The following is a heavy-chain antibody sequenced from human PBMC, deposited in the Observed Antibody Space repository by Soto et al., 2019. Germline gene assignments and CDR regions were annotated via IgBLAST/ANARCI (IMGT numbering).Heavy chain of an antibody. D-gene: IGHD4-4*01. Sequence: QVQLVESGGGVVQPGMSLRLSCAASGFTFSSYGMHWVRQAPGKGLEWVAVIWYDGSNKYYADSVKGRFTISRDNSKNTLYLQMYSLRAEDTAVYYCASDEGWYSTYFDYWGQGTLVTVSS. CDR2: IWYDGSNK. CDR3: ASDEGWYSTYFDY. J-gene: IGHJ4*02. CDR1: GFTFSSYG. V-gene: IGHV3-33*01.